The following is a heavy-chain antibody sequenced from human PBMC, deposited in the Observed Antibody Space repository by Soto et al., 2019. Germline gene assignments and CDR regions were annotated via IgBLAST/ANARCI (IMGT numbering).Heavy chain of an antibody. CDR3: ARVIVITTLPTTEIDS. Sequence: SETLSLTCTVSGGSISSAGYYWGWIRQFPGKGLEWIGYIYHSGSTYYNSSLQSRVTISVDTSNNQFSLRLSSVTAADTAVYYCARVIVITTLPTTEIDSWGQGTLVTVS. D-gene: IGHD3-22*01. V-gene: IGHV4-31*03. J-gene: IGHJ4*02. CDR2: IYHSGST. CDR1: GGSISSAGYY.